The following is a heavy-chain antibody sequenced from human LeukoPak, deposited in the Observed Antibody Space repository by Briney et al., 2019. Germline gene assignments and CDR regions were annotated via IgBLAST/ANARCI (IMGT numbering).Heavy chain of an antibody. Sequence: ASVKVSCKASGYTFTSYGISWVRQAPGQGLEWMGWISAYNGNTNYAQKLQGRVTMTTDTPTSTAYMELRSLRSDDTAVYYCARDSGIAAAGTPFDYWGQGTLVTVSS. J-gene: IGHJ4*02. CDR2: ISAYNGNT. D-gene: IGHD6-13*01. CDR1: GYTFTSYG. V-gene: IGHV1-18*01. CDR3: ARDSGIAAAGTPFDY.